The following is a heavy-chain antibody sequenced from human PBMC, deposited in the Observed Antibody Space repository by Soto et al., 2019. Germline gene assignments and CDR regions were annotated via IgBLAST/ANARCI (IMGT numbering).Heavy chain of an antibody. D-gene: IGHD3-22*01. CDR3: ARQFDSDTSGYYYAY. Sequence: SVKVSCKASGGTFSRNTVSWVRQAPGQGLEWMGGIMPIFGSANYAQKFRGRVTITADENTRTVYMEMSSLRSEDTAVYYCARQFDSDTSGYYYAYWGQGTVVTVSS. V-gene: IGHV1-69*13. J-gene: IGHJ4*02. CDR2: IMPIFGSA. CDR1: GGTFSRNT.